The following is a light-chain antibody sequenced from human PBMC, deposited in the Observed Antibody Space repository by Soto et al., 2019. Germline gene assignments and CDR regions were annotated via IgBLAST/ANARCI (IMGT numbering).Light chain of an antibody. CDR2: DAS. J-gene: IGKJ1*01. CDR1: QRISSW. V-gene: IGKV1-5*01. Sequence: DIQMTQSPSSVSASVGDRVAFTCRASQRISSWLAWYQQKPGKAPKLLIYDASTLESGVPSRFSGSGSGTEFTLTINNLQPDDLATYICQQYKSYSTFGRGTKVDIK. CDR3: QQYKSYST.